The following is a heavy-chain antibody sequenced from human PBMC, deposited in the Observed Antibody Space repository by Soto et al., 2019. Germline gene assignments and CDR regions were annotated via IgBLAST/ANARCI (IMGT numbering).Heavy chain of an antibody. CDR1: GGSISSSSYY. Sequence: SETLSLTCTVSGGSISSSSYYWGWIRQPPGKGLEWIGSIYYSGSTYYNPSLKSRVTISVDTSKNQFSLKLSSVTAADTAVYYCARLGIAVVPVHYFDYWGQGTLVTVSS. CDR2: IYYSGST. V-gene: IGHV4-39*01. D-gene: IGHD6-19*01. J-gene: IGHJ4*02. CDR3: ARLGIAVVPVHYFDY.